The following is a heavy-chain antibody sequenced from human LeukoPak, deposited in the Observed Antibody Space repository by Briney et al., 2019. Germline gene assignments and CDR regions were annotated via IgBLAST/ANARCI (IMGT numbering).Heavy chain of an antibody. CDR1: GYTFTSYG. CDR2: ISAYNGNT. D-gene: IGHD3-22*01. Sequence: ASVKVSCKASGYTFTSYGISWVRQAPGQGLEWMGWISAYNGNTNYAQKLQGRVTMTTDTSTSTAYMELRSLRSDDTAVYYCARSKYPGYYYDSSGYYDFDYWGQGTLVTVSS. J-gene: IGHJ4*02. CDR3: ARSKYPGYYYDSSGYYDFDY. V-gene: IGHV1-18*01.